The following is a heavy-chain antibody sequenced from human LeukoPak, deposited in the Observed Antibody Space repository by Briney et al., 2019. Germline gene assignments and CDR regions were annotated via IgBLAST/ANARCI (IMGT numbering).Heavy chain of an antibody. CDR2: IIPILGIA. D-gene: IGHD3-3*01. CDR3: ARGLRDDFWSGYHYYFDY. J-gene: IGHJ4*02. CDR1: GGTFSSYA. Sequence: SVKVSCKASGGTFSSYAISWVRQAPGQGLDWMGRIIPILGIANYAQKFQGRVTITADKSTSTAYMELSSLRSEDTAVYYCARGLRDDFWSGYHYYFDYWGQGTLVTVSS. V-gene: IGHV1-69*04.